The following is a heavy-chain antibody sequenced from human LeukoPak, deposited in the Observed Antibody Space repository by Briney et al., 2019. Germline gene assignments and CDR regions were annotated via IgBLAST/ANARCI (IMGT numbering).Heavy chain of an antibody. D-gene: IGHD1-26*01. CDR3: ARLRRVGATPFDY. CDR1: GGSISSSSYY. CDR2: IYYSRST. V-gene: IGHV4-39*01. J-gene: IGHJ4*02. Sequence: PSETLSLTCIVSGGSISSSSYYWGWIRQPPGKGLEWIGSIYYSRSTYYNPSLKSRVTISVDTSKNQFSLKLSSVTAADTAMYYCARLRRVGATPFDYWGQGTLVTVSS.